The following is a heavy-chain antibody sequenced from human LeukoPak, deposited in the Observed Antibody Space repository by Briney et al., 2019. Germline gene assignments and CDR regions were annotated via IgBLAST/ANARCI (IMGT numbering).Heavy chain of an antibody. CDR3: ARHVSLYDNLVV. CDR1: GGSISSYY. J-gene: IGHJ6*02. V-gene: IGHV4-59*08. Sequence: KPSETLSLTCTVSGGSISSYYWSWIRQPPGKGLEWIGYIYYSGSTNYNPSLKSRVTISVDTSKIQFSLKLSSVTAADTAVYYCARHVSLYDNLVVWGQGTTVTVSS. D-gene: IGHD3-9*01. CDR2: IYYSGST.